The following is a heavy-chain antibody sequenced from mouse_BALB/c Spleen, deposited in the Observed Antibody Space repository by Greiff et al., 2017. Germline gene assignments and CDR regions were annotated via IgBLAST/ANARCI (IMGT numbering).Heavy chain of an antibody. CDR1: GFTFSSFG. CDR3: AREDYGSYYYAMDY. J-gene: IGHJ4*01. CDR2: ISSGSSTI. D-gene: IGHD1-2*01. V-gene: IGHV5-17*02. Sequence: DVKLVESGGGLVQPGGSRKLSCAASGFTFSSFGMHWVRQAPEKGLEWVAYISSGSSTIYYADTVKGRFTISRDNPKNTLFLQMTSLRSEDTAMYYCAREDYGSYYYAMDYWGQGTSVTVSS.